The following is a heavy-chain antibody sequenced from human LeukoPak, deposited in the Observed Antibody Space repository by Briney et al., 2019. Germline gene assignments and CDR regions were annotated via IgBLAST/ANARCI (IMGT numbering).Heavy chain of an antibody. Sequence: GGSLRLSCAASGFTFSSYAMHWVRQAPGKGLEWVAVISYDGGNKYYADSVKGRFTISRDNSKNTLYLQMNSLRGEDTAVYYCAREYYDILTGNWQGYFDNWGQGTLVTVSS. CDR2: ISYDGGNK. V-gene: IGHV3-30-3*01. D-gene: IGHD3-9*01. J-gene: IGHJ4*02. CDR3: AREYYDILTGNWQGYFDN. CDR1: GFTFSSYA.